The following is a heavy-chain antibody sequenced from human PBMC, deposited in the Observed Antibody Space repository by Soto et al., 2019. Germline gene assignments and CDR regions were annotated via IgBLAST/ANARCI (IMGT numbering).Heavy chain of an antibody. CDR2: ISYSGGST. CDR3: ARKEGFNWNYAWFDL. V-gene: IGHV3-23*01. CDR1: GFTLSSYA. D-gene: IGHD1-7*01. Sequence: LXLACATSGFTLSSYAMSWVRQAQGKGLEWVSAISYSGGSTYYADSVKGRFTISRDNSKNTLYLQMNSLRAEDTAVYYCARKEGFNWNYAWFDLWGQGTLVTVPS. J-gene: IGHJ5*02.